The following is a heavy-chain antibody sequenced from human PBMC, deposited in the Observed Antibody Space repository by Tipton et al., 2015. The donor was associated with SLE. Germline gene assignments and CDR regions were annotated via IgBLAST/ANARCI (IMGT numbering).Heavy chain of an antibody. CDR2: LNHGGTT. CDR3: ARDWTPLDY. V-gene: IGHV4-34*01. J-gene: IGHJ4*02. Sequence: TLSLTCAVSGRSFSSYFWSWVRQSPGKGLEWIGELNHGGTTNYNPSLKSRVSISIISSTNHLSLKLSSVTAADTAVYYCARDWTPLDYWGQGTLVSVSS. D-gene: IGHD3/OR15-3a*01. CDR1: GRSFSSYF.